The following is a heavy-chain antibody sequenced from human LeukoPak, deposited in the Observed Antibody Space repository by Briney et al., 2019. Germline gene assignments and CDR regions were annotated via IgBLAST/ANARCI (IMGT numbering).Heavy chain of an antibody. D-gene: IGHD2-15*01. CDR1: GYTFTGYY. CDR2: INPNSGGT. Sequence: GASVKVSCKASGYTFTGYYMHWVRQAPGQGLEWMGWINPNSGGTNYAQRFQGRVTMTRDTSISTSYIELNRLTSDDTAVYYCARGYCSGARCSGAWFDPWGQGTLVTVSS. V-gene: IGHV1-2*02. CDR3: ARGYCSGARCSGAWFDP. J-gene: IGHJ5*02.